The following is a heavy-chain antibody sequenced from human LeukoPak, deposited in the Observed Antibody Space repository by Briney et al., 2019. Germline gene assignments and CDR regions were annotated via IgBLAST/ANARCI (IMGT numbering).Heavy chain of an antibody. CDR3: ARELGMDV. V-gene: IGHV1-69*04. CDR2: IIPILGIA. J-gene: IGHJ6*02. Sequence: GASVKVSCRASGGTFSSYAISWVRQAPGQGLEWRGRIIPILGIANYAQKFQGRVTITADKSTSTAYMELSSLRSEDTAVYYCARELGMDVWGQGTTVTVSS. CDR1: GGTFSSYA.